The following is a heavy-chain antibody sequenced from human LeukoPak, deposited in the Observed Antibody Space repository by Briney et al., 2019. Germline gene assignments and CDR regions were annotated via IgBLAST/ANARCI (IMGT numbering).Heavy chain of an antibody. J-gene: IGHJ4*02. Sequence: SQTLSLTCTVSGGSISSGDYYWSWIRQPPGKGLEWNGYLYYRPSTYYNPSLKSRVTISVDTSKNQFSLKLSSVTAADTAVYYCARAPRAIQLWLHLSYFDYWGQGTLVTVSS. CDR2: LYYRPST. CDR1: GGSISSGDYY. D-gene: IGHD5-18*01. CDR3: ARAPRAIQLWLHLSYFDY. V-gene: IGHV4-30-4*01.